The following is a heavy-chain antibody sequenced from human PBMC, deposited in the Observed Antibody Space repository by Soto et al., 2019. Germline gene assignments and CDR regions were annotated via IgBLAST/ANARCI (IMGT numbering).Heavy chain of an antibody. D-gene: IGHD4-17*01. Sequence: QVQLQESGPGLVKPSQTLSLTCTVSGGSISSGDYYWSWIRQPPGKGLEWIGYIYYSGSTYYNPSLKRRFTTSVDTSKHQFSLKLSSVTAADTAVYYCARVELTVTVHYFDSWGQGTLVTVSS. CDR1: GGSISSGDYY. J-gene: IGHJ4*02. CDR3: ARVELTVTVHYFDS. CDR2: IYYSGST. V-gene: IGHV4-30-4*01.